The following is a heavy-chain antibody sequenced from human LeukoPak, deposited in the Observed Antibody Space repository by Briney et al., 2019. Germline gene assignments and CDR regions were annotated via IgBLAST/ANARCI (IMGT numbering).Heavy chain of an antibody. J-gene: IGHJ4*02. CDR2: FDPEDGET. CDR1: GYTLTELS. CDR3: ARPKDDFWSGYYHYFDY. V-gene: IGHV1-24*01. Sequence: ASVKVSCKVSGYTLTELSMHWVRQAPGKGLEWMGGFDPEDGETIYAQKLQGRVTMTTDTSTSTAYMELRSLRSDDTAVHYCARPKDDFWSGYYHYFDYWGQGTLVTVSS. D-gene: IGHD3-3*01.